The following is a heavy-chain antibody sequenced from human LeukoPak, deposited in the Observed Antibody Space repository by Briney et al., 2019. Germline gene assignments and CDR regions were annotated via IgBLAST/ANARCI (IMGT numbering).Heavy chain of an antibody. CDR2: INQDGSEK. J-gene: IGHJ4*02. D-gene: IGHD5-18*01. V-gene: IGHV3-7*01. CDR3: ARDRRYSYGLGGDY. Sequence: GGSLRLSCAASGFTFSSYWMSWVRQAPGKGLEWVANINQDGSEKYYVDSVKGRFTISRDNAKNSLYLQMNSLRAEDTAVYYCARDRRYSYGLGGDYWGQGTLVTVSS. CDR1: GFTFSSYW.